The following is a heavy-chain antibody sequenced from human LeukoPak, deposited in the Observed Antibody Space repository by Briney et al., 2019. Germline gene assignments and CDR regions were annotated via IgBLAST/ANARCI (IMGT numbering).Heavy chain of an antibody. V-gene: IGHV3-30*04. D-gene: IGHD6-6*01. Sequence: GGSLRLSCAAFGFTFNNYAMHWVRQAPGKGLEWVAVISYDGSNKYYADSVKGRFTISRDNSKNTLYLQMNSLRAADTAVYYCARDSLPTAARPTGGIDYWGQGTLVTVSS. J-gene: IGHJ4*02. CDR2: ISYDGSNK. CDR3: ARDSLPTAARPTGGIDY. CDR1: GFTFNNYA.